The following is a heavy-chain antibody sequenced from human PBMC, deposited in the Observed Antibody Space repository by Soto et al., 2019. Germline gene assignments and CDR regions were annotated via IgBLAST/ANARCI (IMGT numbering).Heavy chain of an antibody. Sequence: SETLSLTCSVSGGSISSGAYYWTWTRQHPGKGLEWIGYIYYSGSTYYTPSLKSRVTISVDTSKNQFSLRLTSVTAADTAVYYCARDIGGYGKFAYGGQGALVTVPS. CDR3: ARDIGGYGKFAY. D-gene: IGHD1-26*01. V-gene: IGHV4-31*03. J-gene: IGHJ4*02. CDR2: IYYSGST. CDR1: GGSISSGAYY.